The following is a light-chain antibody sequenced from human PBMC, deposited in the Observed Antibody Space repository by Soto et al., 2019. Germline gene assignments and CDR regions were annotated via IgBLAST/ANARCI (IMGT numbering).Light chain of an antibody. CDR2: GAS. CDR3: QQYNNWPPIT. J-gene: IGKJ5*01. CDR1: QSVSNN. V-gene: IGKV3-15*01. Sequence: ETVMTQSPATLSVSPREGATLSCRASQSVSNNLAWYQQKPGQAPRLLIYGASTRATGIPARFSGSGSGTEFTLTISSLQSEDFAVYYCQQYNNWPPITFGQGTRLEIK.